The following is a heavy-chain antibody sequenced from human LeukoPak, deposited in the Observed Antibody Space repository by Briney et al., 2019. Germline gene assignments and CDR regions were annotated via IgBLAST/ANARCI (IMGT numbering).Heavy chain of an antibody. V-gene: IGHV4-59*12. Sequence: SETLSLTCTVSGGSISSYYWCWLRQPPGKGLEWIAYIYYTGSTNYNPSLKSRVTISVDTSKNQFSLKLSSVTAADTAVYYCARDESGAAAGPFDYWGQGTLVTVSS. CDR3: ARDESGAAAGPFDY. J-gene: IGHJ4*02. D-gene: IGHD6-13*01. CDR1: GGSISSYY. CDR2: IYYTGST.